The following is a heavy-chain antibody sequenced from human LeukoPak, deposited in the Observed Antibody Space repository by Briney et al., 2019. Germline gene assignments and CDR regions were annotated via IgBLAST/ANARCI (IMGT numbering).Heavy chain of an antibody. CDR2: ISGSGGST. Sequence: GGSLRLSCAASGFTFDDYGMSWVRQAPGKGLEWVSAISGSGGSTYYADSVKGRFTISRDNSKNTLYLQMNSLRAEDTAVYYCAKDSSSWSRKFDYWGQETLVTVSS. D-gene: IGHD6-13*01. CDR1: GFTFDDYG. J-gene: IGHJ4*02. V-gene: IGHV3-23*01. CDR3: AKDSSSWSRKFDY.